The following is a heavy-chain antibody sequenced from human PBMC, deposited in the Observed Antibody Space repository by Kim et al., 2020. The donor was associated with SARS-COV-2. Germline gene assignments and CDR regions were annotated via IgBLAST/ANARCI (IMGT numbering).Heavy chain of an antibody. D-gene: IGHD3-22*01. V-gene: IGHV4-59*08. Sequence: SETLSLTCTVSGGSISSYYWSWIRQPPGKGLEWIGYIYYSGSTNYNPSLKSRVTISVDTSKNQFSLKLSSVTAADTAVYYCARRVVVITGGNWFDPWGQG. CDR2: IYYSGST. J-gene: IGHJ5*02. CDR3: ARRVVVITGGNWFDP. CDR1: GGSISSYY.